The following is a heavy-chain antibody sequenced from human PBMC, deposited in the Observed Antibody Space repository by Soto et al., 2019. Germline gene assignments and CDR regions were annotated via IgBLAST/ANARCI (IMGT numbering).Heavy chain of an antibody. J-gene: IGHJ4*02. V-gene: IGHV3-64*01. CDR3: ARDHCSGGSCYYHY. CDR2: ISSNGGSR. D-gene: IGHD2-15*01. Sequence: GGSLRLSCGASGFTFSSYAMHWVRKAPGKGLEYVSAISSNGGSRYYANSVKGRFTISRDNSKNTLYLQMGSLRAEDMAVYYSARDHCSGGSCYYHYWGQGTLVTVSS. CDR1: GFTFSSYA.